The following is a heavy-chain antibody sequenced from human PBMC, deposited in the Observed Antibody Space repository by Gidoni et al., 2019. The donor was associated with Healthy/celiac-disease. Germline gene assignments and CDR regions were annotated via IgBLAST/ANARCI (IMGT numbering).Heavy chain of an antibody. J-gene: IGHJ5*02. CDR3: ARVEAVAGFDP. Sequence: QVQLQESGPGLVKPSQTLSLTRTVSGGSISSGSYYWRWIRQPAGKGLEWIGRIYTSGSTNYNPSLKSRVTISVETSKNQFSLKLSSVTAADTAVYYCARVEAVAGFDPWGQGTLVTVSS. CDR1: GGSISSGSYY. D-gene: IGHD6-19*01. CDR2: IYTSGST. V-gene: IGHV4-61*02.